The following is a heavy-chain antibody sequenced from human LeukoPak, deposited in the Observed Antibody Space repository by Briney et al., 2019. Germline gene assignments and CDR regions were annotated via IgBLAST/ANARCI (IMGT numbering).Heavy chain of an antibody. CDR1: GFTFSNYA. J-gene: IGHJ4*02. Sequence: GGSLRLSCAASGFTFSNYAVSWVRQAPGKGLEWVSAISGSGGISGSGGSTYYADSVKGRFTISRDNSKNTLYLQMSSLRAEDTAVYYCARDLGIVGATGYWGQGTLVTVSS. D-gene: IGHD1-26*01. CDR3: ARDLGIVGATGY. CDR2: ISGSGGISGSGGST. V-gene: IGHV3-23*01.